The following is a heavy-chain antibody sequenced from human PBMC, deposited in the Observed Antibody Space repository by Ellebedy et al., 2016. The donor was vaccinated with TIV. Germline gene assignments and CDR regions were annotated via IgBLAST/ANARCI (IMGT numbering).Heavy chain of an antibody. CDR1: GLTFSTYA. CDR2: ISGSGGST. V-gene: IGHV3-23*01. D-gene: IGHD5-18*01. CDR3: AKRQGYSYGRIDY. Sequence: GESLKISCAASGLTFSTYAMNSVRQAPGKGLEWVSAISGSGGSTYYADSVKGRFTISRDNSKNTLYLQMNSLRAEDTAVYYCAKRQGYSYGRIDYWGQGTLVTVSS. J-gene: IGHJ4*02.